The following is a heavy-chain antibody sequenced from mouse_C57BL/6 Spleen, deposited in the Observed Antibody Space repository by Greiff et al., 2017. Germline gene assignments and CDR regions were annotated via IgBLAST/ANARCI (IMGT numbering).Heavy chain of an antibody. CDR2: INPNNGGT. D-gene: IGHD2-4*01. CDR1: GYTFTDYY. Sequence: EVQLQQSGPELVKPGASVKISCKASGYTFTDYYMNWVKQSHGKSLEWIGDINPNNGGTSYNQKFKGKATLTVDKSSSTAYMELRSLTSEDSAVYYCARKHYDYDEGVDYWGQGTTLTVSS. V-gene: IGHV1-26*01. CDR3: ARKHYDYDEGVDY. J-gene: IGHJ2*01.